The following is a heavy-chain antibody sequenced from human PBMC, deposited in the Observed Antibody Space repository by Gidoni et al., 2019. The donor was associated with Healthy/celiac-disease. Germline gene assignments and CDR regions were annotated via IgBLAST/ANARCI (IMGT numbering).Heavy chain of an antibody. Sequence: QVQLVESGGGLVKPGGSLRLSCAASGFTFSDYYMSWIRQAPGKGLEWVSYISSSSSYTNYADSVKGRFTISRDNAKNSLYLQMNSLRAEDTAVYYCARSYCSGGSCYHRGQEKYYFDYWGQGTLVTVSS. D-gene: IGHD2-15*01. CDR1: GFTFSDYY. CDR2: ISSSSSYT. V-gene: IGHV3-11*06. J-gene: IGHJ4*02. CDR3: ARSYCSGGSCYHRGQEKYYFDY.